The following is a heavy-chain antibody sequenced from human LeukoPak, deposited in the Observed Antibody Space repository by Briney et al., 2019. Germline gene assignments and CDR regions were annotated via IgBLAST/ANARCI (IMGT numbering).Heavy chain of an antibody. CDR1: GDSMSSYY. V-gene: IGHV4-4*07. J-gene: IGHJ5*02. CDR2: IHTSWTT. D-gene: IGHD3-16*01. CDR3: ARGDYYDGGGRNWFDP. Sequence: SETLSLTCTVSGDSMSSYYWNFIRRPAGKGLEWIGRIHTSWTTYYNPSLKSRITMSVDTSRNQFSLRLTSVTAADTAVYYCARGDYYDGGGRNWFDPWGQGTLVTVSS.